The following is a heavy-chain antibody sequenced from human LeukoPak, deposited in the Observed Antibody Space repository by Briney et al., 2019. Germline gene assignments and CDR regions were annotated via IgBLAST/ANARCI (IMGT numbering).Heavy chain of an antibody. CDR1: GYTFTGYY. Sequence: ASVKVSCKASGYTFTGYYMHWVRQAPGQGLEWMGWINPNSGGTNYAQKFQGRVTMTRDTSISTAYIELTRLRSDDTAVYYCARADILTGYYNYWGQGTLVTVSS. D-gene: IGHD3-9*01. J-gene: IGHJ4*02. V-gene: IGHV1-2*02. CDR2: INPNSGGT. CDR3: ARADILTGYYNY.